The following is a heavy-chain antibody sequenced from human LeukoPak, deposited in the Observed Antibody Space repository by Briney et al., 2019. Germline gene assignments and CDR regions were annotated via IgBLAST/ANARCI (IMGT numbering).Heavy chain of an antibody. Sequence: TGGSLRLSCAASGFTFSSYGMHWVRQAPGKGLEWVAVISYDGSNKYYADSVKGRFTISRDNSKNTLYLQMNSLRAEDTAVYYCAKVARGCGGSCQDETDYWGQGTLVTVSS. D-gene: IGHD2-15*01. V-gene: IGHV3-30*18. CDR2: ISYDGSNK. CDR3: AKVARGCGGSCQDETDY. J-gene: IGHJ4*02. CDR1: GFTFSSYG.